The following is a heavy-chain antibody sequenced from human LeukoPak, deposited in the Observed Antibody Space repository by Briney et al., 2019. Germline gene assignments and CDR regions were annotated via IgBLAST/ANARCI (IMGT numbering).Heavy chain of an antibody. V-gene: IGHV3-7*01. J-gene: IGHJ4*02. CDR3: AREYYDFWSGYYLGYFDY. CDR2: IKQDGSEK. CDR1: GFTFSSYW. Sequence: GGSLRLSCAASGFTFSSYWMSWVRQAPGKGLEWVANIKQDGSEKYYVDSVKGRFTISRDNAKNSLYLQMNSLRAEDTAVYYCAREYYDFWSGYYLGYFDYWGQRTLVTVSS. D-gene: IGHD3-3*01.